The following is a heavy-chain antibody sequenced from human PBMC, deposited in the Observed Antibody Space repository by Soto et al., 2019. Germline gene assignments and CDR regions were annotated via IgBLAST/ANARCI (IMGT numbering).Heavy chain of an antibody. Sequence: QVQLVQSGAEVKKPGASVKVSCKASGYTFTSYAMHWVRQAPGQRLEWMGWINAGNGNTKYSQKFQGRVTITRNTSASTAEMELSSVRAEDTAVYYCAKEKADQAYYYGSGMDVWGQGTTVTVSS. CDR1: GYTFTSYA. D-gene: IGHD2-15*01. CDR2: INAGNGNT. V-gene: IGHV1-3*01. CDR3: AKEKADQAYYYGSGMDV. J-gene: IGHJ6*02.